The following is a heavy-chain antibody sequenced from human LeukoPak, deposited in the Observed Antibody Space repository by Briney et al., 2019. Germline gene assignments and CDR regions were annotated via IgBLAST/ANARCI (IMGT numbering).Heavy chain of an antibody. CDR3: ARGTSHDYGDY. Sequence: GGSLRLSCAASGFTVRGNYMSWVRQAPGKGLDWVSAIYGGGGTYYADPVKDRFTISRDISKNTLYLQMNSLRAEDTAVYYCARGTSHDYGDYWGQGTLVTVSS. V-gene: IGHV3-66*01. J-gene: IGHJ4*02. CDR2: IYGGGGT. D-gene: IGHD2-8*01. CDR1: GFTVRGNY.